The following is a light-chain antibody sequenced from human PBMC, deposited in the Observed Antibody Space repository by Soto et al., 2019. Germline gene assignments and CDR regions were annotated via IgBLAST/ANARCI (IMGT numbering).Light chain of an antibody. CDR1: QSISSW. Sequence: DSPVTQSPYTLSASVGDRVTIACRASQSISSWLAWYRKKPGKAPKLLTHAAASLDSGVPSRISGSASGTESALSRSSLQPQDFATYYCQEYNSYSPTLDGGTKVVIK. V-gene: IGKV1-5*01. CDR2: AAA. J-gene: IGKJ4*02. CDR3: QEYNSYSPT.